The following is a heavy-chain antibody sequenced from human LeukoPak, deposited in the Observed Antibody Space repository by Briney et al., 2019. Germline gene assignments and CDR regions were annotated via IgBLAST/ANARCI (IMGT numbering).Heavy chain of an antibody. CDR2: ISGSGGST. V-gene: IGHV3-23*01. J-gene: IGHJ5*02. Sequence: GGSLRLSCAASGFTFSSYAMSWVRQAPGRGLEWVSAISGSGGSTYYADSVKGRFTISRDNSKNTLYLQMNSLRAEDTAVYYCAKTWGVVAATDWFDPWGQGTLVTVSS. CDR1: GFTFSSYA. D-gene: IGHD2-15*01. CDR3: AKTWGVVAATDWFDP.